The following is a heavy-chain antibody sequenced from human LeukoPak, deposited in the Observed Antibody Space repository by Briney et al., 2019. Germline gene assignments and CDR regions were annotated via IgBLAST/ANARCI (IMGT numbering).Heavy chain of an antibody. Sequence: SETLSLTCTVSGGSISNYYWSWIRQAPGKGLEWVGSIYYSGSTNYNPSLKSRVTISVDTSKNQFSLKLSSVTAADTAVYYCARHDAGKWLPYFDFWGRGTLVTVSS. V-gene: IGHV4-59*08. J-gene: IGHJ4*02. CDR2: IYYSGST. CDR3: ARHDAGKWLPYFDF. CDR1: GGSISNYY. D-gene: IGHD6-19*01.